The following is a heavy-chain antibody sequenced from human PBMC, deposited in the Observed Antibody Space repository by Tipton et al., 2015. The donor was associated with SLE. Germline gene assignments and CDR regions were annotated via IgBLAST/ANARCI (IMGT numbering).Heavy chain of an antibody. V-gene: IGHV3-66*01. CDR3: AKGGISSTGLQY. Sequence: SLRLSCAASGFTVSSNYMSWVRQAPGKGLEWVSVIYSGGSTYYADSVKGRFTISRDNSKNTLYLQMNSPRAEDTAVYSCAKGGISSTGLQYWGRGSLVTVSS. CDR1: GFTVSSNY. J-gene: IGHJ4*02. CDR2: IYSGGST. D-gene: IGHD6-13*01.